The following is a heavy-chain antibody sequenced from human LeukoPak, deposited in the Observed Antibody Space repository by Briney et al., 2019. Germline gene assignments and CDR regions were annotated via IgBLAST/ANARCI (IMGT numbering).Heavy chain of an antibody. CDR3: ARDPPDFDLGSDY. D-gene: IGHD3-3*01. Sequence: GASVKVSCKASGYTFTSYAMHWVRQAPGQGLEWMGWISAYNGNTNYAQKLQGRVTMTTDTSTSTAYMELRSLRSDDTAVYYCARDPPDFDLGSDYWGQGTLVTVSS. CDR1: GYTFTSYA. CDR2: ISAYNGNT. V-gene: IGHV1-18*01. J-gene: IGHJ4*02.